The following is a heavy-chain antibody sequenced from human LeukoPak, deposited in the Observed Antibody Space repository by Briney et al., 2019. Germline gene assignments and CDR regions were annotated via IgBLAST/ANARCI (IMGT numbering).Heavy chain of an antibody. V-gene: IGHV1-2*02. Sequence: ASVKVSCKASGYTFTGYYMHWVRQAPGQGLEWMGWINPNSGGTNYAQKFQGRVTKTRDTSITTAYMELSRLRSDDTAVFYCARAPNWNYGNWFDPWGQGTLVTVSS. D-gene: IGHD1-7*01. CDR1: GYTFTGYY. CDR3: ARAPNWNYGNWFDP. J-gene: IGHJ5*02. CDR2: INPNSGGT.